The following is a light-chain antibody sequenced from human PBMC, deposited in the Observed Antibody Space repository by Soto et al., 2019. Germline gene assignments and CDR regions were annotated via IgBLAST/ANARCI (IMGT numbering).Light chain of an antibody. Sequence: DIQMTQSPSSLSASVGDRVTITCRASQGISNYLAWYQQIPGKVPKLLISAASTLQSGVPSRFSGSGSGTDFTLTISSLQPEDVATYYFQEYNNVPAFGGGTKVEIK. CDR2: AAS. V-gene: IGKV1-27*01. CDR3: QEYNNVPA. J-gene: IGKJ4*01. CDR1: QGISNY.